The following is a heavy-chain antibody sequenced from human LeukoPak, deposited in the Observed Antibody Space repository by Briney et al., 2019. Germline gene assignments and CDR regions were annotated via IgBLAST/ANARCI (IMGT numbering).Heavy chain of an antibody. D-gene: IGHD6-6*01. CDR2: INPNSGGT. CDR3: ATGSSSSEYYYYYYMDV. V-gene: IGHV1-2*02. J-gene: IGHJ6*03. CDR1: GYTFTGYY. Sequence: ASVKVSCKASGYTFTGYYMHWVRQAPGQGLEWMGWINPNSGGTNYAQKFQGRVTMTRDRSISTAYMELSRLRSDDTAVYYCATGSSSSEYYYYYYMDVWGKGTTVTVSS.